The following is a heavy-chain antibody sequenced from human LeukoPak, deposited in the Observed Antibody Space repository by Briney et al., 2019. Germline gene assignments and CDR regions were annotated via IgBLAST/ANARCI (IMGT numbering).Heavy chain of an antibody. CDR2: INPNSGGT. CDR3: ARVLCCDVGATFLFDY. Sequence: ASVKVSCKASGYTFTGYYMHWVRQAPGQGLEWMGWINPNSGGTNYAQKFQGRVTMTTDTSISTAYMELSRLRSDDTAVFFCARVLCCDVGATFLFDYWGQGTLVTASS. J-gene: IGHJ4*02. V-gene: IGHV1-2*02. CDR1: GYTFTGYY. D-gene: IGHD1-26*01.